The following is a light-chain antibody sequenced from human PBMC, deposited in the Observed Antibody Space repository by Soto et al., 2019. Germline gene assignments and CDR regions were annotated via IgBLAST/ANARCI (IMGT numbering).Light chain of an antibody. CDR1: QSVLYSSNNKNY. V-gene: IGKV4-1*01. CDR2: WAS. Sequence: DIVMTQSPDSLAVSLGERATINGKSSQSVLYSSNNKNYLAWYQQKPGQPPKLLIYWASTRESGVPDRFSGSGSGTDFTLTISSLQAEDVAVYYCQQYYSTPFTFGPGTKVDI. CDR3: QQYYSTPFT. J-gene: IGKJ3*01.